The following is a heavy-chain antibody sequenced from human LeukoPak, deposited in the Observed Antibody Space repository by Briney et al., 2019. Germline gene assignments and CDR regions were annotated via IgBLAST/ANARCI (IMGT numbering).Heavy chain of an antibody. CDR1: GFTFSSYA. J-gene: IGHJ4*02. CDR2: ISGSGGST. CDR3: AKDLGVSSSSSEY. D-gene: IGHD2-2*01. Sequence: GGSLRLSCAASGFTFSSYAMSWVRQAPGKGLEWVSAISGSGGSTYYADSVKGRFTISRDNSKNTLYLQMNSLRAEDTAAYYCAKDLGVSSSSSEYWGQGTLVTVSS. V-gene: IGHV3-23*01.